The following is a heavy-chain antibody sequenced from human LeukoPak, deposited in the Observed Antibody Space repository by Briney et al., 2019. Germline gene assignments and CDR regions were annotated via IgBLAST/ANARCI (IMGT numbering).Heavy chain of an antibody. V-gene: IGHV3-74*01. J-gene: IGHJ6*04. Sequence: GRSLRLSCVASGFTFSSSWMHWVRQSPGKGLVWLSRINSDGSDTAYADSVKGRFTISRDNAKNSLYLQMNSLRAEDTAVYYCAELGITMIGGVWGKGTTVTISS. CDR1: GFTFSSSW. CDR3: AELGITMIGGV. D-gene: IGHD3-10*02. CDR2: INSDGSDT.